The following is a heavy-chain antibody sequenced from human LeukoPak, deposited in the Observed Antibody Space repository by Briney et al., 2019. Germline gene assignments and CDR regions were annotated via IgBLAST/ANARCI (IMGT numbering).Heavy chain of an antibody. V-gene: IGHV1-8*01. CDR2: MNPNSGNT. D-gene: IGHD4-17*01. CDR3: ARPDYGDYAHFQH. J-gene: IGHJ1*01. CDR1: GYTFTSYD. Sequence: ASVKVSCKASGYTFTSYDINWVRQATGQGLEWMGWMNPNSGNTNYAQKFQGRVTMTRNTSISTAYMELSSLRSEDTAVYYCARPDYGDYAHFQHWGQGTLVTVSS.